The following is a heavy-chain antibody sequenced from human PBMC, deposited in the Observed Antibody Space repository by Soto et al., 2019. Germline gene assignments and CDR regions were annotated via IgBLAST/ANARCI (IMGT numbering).Heavy chain of an antibody. V-gene: IGHV4-4*02. CDR3: ATLPPRIVVVKTEIPT. CDR1: GTSISSTFW. D-gene: IGHD2-15*01. CDR2: IYHSGST. Sequence: ETLSLTCAVSGTSISSTFWWTWVRQPPGKGLEWIGEIYHSGSTKYNPSLKSRVTISVDKSNNQFSLELRAVTAADTAVYYCATLPPRIVVVKTEIPTWGQGTLVTVSS. J-gene: IGHJ5*02.